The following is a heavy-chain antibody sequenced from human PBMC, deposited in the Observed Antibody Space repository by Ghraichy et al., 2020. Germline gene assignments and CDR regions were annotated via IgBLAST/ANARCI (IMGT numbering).Heavy chain of an antibody. D-gene: IGHD3-3*01. V-gene: IGHV3-15*01. CDR2: IKSKTDGGTT. CDR1: GFTFSNAW. J-gene: IGHJ4*02. Sequence: GGSLRLSCAASGFTFSNAWMSWVRQAPGKGLEWVGRIKSKTDGGTTDYAAPVKGRFTISRDDSKNTLYLQMNSLKTEDTAVYYCTTDQYDFWSGYLDWGQGTLVTVSS. CDR3: TTDQYDFWSGYLD.